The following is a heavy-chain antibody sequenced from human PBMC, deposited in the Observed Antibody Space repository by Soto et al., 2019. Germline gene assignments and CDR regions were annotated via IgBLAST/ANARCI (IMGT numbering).Heavy chain of an antibody. CDR3: ARGLVATPPPDY. CDR2: ISSSSSYI. J-gene: IGHJ4*02. CDR1: GFTFSSYS. V-gene: IGHV3-21*01. D-gene: IGHD5-12*01. Sequence: EVQLVESGGGLVKPGGSLRLSCAASGFTFSSYSMNWVRQAPGKGLEWVSSISSSSSYIYYADSVKGRFTISRDNAKNSLYLQMNSLRAEYTAVYYCARGLVATPPPDYWGQGTLVAVSA.